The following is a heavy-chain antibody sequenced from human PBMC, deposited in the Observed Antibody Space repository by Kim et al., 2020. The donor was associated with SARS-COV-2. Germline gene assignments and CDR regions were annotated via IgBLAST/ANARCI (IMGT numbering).Heavy chain of an antibody. J-gene: IGHJ4*02. CDR3: TTAYVGAFDH. Sequence: TTGYAAHVQSRFTNSRDQSKNTLDLQMNSLKTEDTAVYYCTTAYVGAFDHWGQGTLVAVSS. V-gene: IGHV3-15*01. CDR2: TT. D-gene: IGHD1-26*01.